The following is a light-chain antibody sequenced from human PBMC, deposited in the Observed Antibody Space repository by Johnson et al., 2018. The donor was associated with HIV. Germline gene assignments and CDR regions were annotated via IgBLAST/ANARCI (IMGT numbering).Light chain of an antibody. CDR1: DSNIGSNT. V-gene: IGLV1-44*01. Sequence: QSVLTQPPSASWTPGQRVTISCSGSDSNIGSNTVNWYQQLPGTAPKLLIYRNNQRPSGVPDRFSGSKSGTSASLAISGLQAEDETTYYCAAWGDNLTGLNYVFGTGTKVTVL. CDR3: AAWGDNLTGLNYV. J-gene: IGLJ1*01. CDR2: RNN.